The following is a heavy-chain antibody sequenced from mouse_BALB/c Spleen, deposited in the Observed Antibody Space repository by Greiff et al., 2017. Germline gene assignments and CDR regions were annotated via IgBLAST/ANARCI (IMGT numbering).Heavy chain of an antibody. J-gene: IGHJ2*01. CDR2: ISNKANGSTT. V-gene: IGHV7-3*02. CDR1: GFTFTDYY. D-gene: IGHD6-2*01. Sequence: EVHLVESGGGLVQPGGSLRLSCATSGFTFTDYYMSWVRQPPGKALEWLGFISNKANGSTTEYSASVKGRFTISRDNSQSILYLQMNTLRAEDSATYYCARGLAGYFDYWGQGTTLTVSS. CDR3: ARGLAGYFDY.